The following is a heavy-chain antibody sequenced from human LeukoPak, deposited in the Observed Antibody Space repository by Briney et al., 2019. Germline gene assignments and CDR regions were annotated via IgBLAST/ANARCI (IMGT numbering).Heavy chain of an antibody. D-gene: IGHD2-15*01. CDR2: MNPNSGNT. CDR1: GYTFNRYG. V-gene: IGHV1-8*01. J-gene: IGHJ4*02. CDR3: ASSPRYCSGGSCSDY. Sequence: ASVKVSCKASGYTFNRYGINWVRQATGQGLEWMGWMNPNSGNTGYAQKFQGRVTMTRNTSISTAYMELSSLRSEDTAVYYCASSPRYCSGGSCSDYWGQGTLVTVSS.